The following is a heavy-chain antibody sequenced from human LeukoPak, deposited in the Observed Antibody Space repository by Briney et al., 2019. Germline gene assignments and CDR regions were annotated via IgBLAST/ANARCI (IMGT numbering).Heavy chain of an antibody. D-gene: IGHD3-22*01. J-gene: IGHJ4*02. Sequence: PSETLSLTCTVSGGSISSYYWSWIRQPPGKGLEWIGEINHSGSTNYNPSLKSRVTISVDTSKNQFSLKLSSVTAADTAVYYCARERATTYYYDSSGYPFDYWGQGTLVTVSS. CDR3: ARERATTYYYDSSGYPFDY. CDR1: GGSISSYY. V-gene: IGHV4-34*01. CDR2: INHSGST.